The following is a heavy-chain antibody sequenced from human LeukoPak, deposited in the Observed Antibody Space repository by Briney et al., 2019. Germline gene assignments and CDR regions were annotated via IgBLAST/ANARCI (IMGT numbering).Heavy chain of an antibody. D-gene: IGHD6-19*01. CDR2: ISSDGSSI. J-gene: IGHJ4*02. CDR3: ARANSSGWTYYFDY. V-gene: IGHV3-74*01. CDR1: GFTLSSKW. Sequence: PGGSLRLSCVASGFTLSSKWMHWVRQAPGSGLVWVSHISSDGSSIRYADSVKGRFTISRDNAKNSLYLQMNSLRAEDTAVYYCARANSSGWTYYFDYWGQGTLVTVSS.